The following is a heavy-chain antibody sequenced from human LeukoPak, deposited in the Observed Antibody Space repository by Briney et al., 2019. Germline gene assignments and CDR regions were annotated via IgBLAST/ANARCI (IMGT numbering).Heavy chain of an antibody. D-gene: IGHD4-11*01. CDR1: GGSISSYY. CDR3: ARHPTTQVNWFDP. Sequence: SETLSLTCTVSGGSISSYYWSWIRQPPGKGLEWIGCIYYSGSTNYNPSLKSRVTISVDTSKNQFSLKLSSVTAADTAVYYCARHPTTQVNWFDPWGQGTLVTVSS. CDR2: IYYSGST. V-gene: IGHV4-59*01. J-gene: IGHJ5*02.